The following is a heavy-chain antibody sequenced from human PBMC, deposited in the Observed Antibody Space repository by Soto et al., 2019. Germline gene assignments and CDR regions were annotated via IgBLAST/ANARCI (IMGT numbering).Heavy chain of an antibody. J-gene: IGHJ4*02. Sequence: QVQLQQWGAGLLKPSETLSLTCAVYGGSFSGYYWSWIRQPPGKGLEWIGEINHSGSTNYNPSLKSRVTISVDTSKNQFSLKLNSMTAADTAVYYCARHNYGSGSTYFDYWGQGTLVTVSS. V-gene: IGHV4-34*01. CDR3: ARHNYGSGSTYFDY. D-gene: IGHD3-10*01. CDR2: INHSGST. CDR1: GGSFSGYY.